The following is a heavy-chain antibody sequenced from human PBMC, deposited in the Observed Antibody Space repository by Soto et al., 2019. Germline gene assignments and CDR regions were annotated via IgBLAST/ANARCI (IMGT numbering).Heavy chain of an antibody. CDR2: IYSGGST. D-gene: IGHD3-3*01. J-gene: IGHJ5*02. Sequence: GGSLRLSCAASGFTVSSNYMSWVRQAPGKGLEWVSVIYSGGSTYYADSVKGRFTISRDNSKNTLYLQMNSLRAEDTAVYYCARGQTYYDFWSGYSWFDPWGQGTLVTVSS. V-gene: IGHV3-53*01. CDR3: ARGQTYYDFWSGYSWFDP. CDR1: GFTVSSNY.